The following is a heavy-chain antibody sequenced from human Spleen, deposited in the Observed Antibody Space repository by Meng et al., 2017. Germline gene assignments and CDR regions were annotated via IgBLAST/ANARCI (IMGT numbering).Heavy chain of an antibody. D-gene: IGHD1-26*01. CDR1: GFTFSSYA. J-gene: IGHJ4*02. CDR3: SKGPPGGTPYFFDY. Sequence: GESLKISCAASGFTFSSYAMSWVRQAPGKGLEWVSAISGSGGSTYYADSVKGRFTISRDNSKNTLYLQLSSLRVEDTAVYYCSKGPPGGTPYFFDYWGQGILVTVSS. CDR2: ISGSGGST. V-gene: IGHV3-23*01.